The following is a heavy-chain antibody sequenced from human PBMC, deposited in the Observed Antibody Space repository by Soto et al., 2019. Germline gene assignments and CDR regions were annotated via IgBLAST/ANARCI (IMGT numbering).Heavy chain of an antibody. J-gene: IGHJ6*02. D-gene: IGHD3-22*01. Sequence: SETLSLTCTVSGGSISSYYWSWIRQPPGKGLEWIGYIYYSGSTNYNPSLKSRVTISVDTSKNQFSLKLSSVTAADTAVYYCARANGRYYYDSSSPYGMDVWGQGTTVTVSS. CDR3: ARANGRYYYDSSSPYGMDV. V-gene: IGHV4-59*01. CDR2: IYYSGST. CDR1: GGSISSYY.